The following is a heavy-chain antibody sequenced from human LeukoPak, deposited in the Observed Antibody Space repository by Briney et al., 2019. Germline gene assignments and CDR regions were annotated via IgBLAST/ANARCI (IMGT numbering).Heavy chain of an antibody. Sequence: GGSLRLSCAASGFTFSSYGMHWVRQAPGKGLEWVAFIRYDGSNKYYADSVKGRFTISRDNSKNTLYLQMNSLRAEDTAVYYCASDYSNPRAFDIWGQGTMVTVSS. CDR2: IRYDGSNK. J-gene: IGHJ3*02. CDR3: ASDYSNPRAFDI. CDR1: GFTFSSYG. D-gene: IGHD4-11*01. V-gene: IGHV3-30*02.